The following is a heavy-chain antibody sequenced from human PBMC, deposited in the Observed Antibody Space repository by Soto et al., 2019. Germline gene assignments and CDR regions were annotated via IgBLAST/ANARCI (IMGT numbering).Heavy chain of an antibody. V-gene: IGHV3-23*01. D-gene: IGHD6-6*01. J-gene: IGHJ6*02. CDR2: ISGSGGST. Sequence: EVQLLESGGGLVQPGGSLRLSCAASGFTFSSYAMSWVRQAPGKGREWVSAISGSGGSTYYADSVKGRFTISRDNSKNTLYLQMNSLRAEDTAVYYCAKGGSSEYYYYYGMDVWGQGTTVTVSS. CDR3: AKGGSSEYYYYYGMDV. CDR1: GFTFSSYA.